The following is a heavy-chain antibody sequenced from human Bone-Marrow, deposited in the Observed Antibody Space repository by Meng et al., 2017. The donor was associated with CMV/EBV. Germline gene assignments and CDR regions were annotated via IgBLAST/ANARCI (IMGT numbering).Heavy chain of an antibody. Sequence: SVKVSCKASGFTFTSSAVQWVRQARGQRLEWIGWIVVGSGNTNYAQKFQGRVTITTDESTSTAYMELSSLRSEDTAVYYCAVWSGSYYGMDVWGQGTTVTVSS. CDR3: AVWSGSYYGMDV. CDR2: IVVGSGNT. D-gene: IGHD3-3*01. V-gene: IGHV1-58*01. CDR1: GFTFTSSA. J-gene: IGHJ6*02.